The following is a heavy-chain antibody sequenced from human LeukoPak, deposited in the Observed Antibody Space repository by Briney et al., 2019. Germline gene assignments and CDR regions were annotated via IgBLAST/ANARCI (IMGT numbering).Heavy chain of an antibody. V-gene: IGHV4-59*12. J-gene: IGHJ5*02. CDR2: IYNSGST. Sequence: SSETLSLTCTVSGGSISSYFWSWIRQSPGKGLEWIGYIYNSGSTNYNPSLKSRVTISVDTSKNQFSLKLSSVTAADTAVYYCASGRRVGYCSGGSCYPWRDKTNWFDPWGQGTLVTVSS. D-gene: IGHD2-15*01. CDR3: ASGRRVGYCSGGSCYPWRDKTNWFDP. CDR1: GGSISSYF.